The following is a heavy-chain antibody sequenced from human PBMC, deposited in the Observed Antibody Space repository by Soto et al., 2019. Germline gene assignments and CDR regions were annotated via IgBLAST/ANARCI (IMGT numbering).Heavy chain of an antibody. V-gene: IGHV3-66*01. CDR2: IYSGGST. CDR1: GFTVSSNY. J-gene: IGHJ6*03. CDR3: ARDEGPGFRYYYYYMDV. Sequence: EVQLVESGGGLVQPGGSLRLSCAASGFTVSSNYMSWVRQAPGKGLEWVSVIYSGGSTYYADSVKGRFTISRDNSKNTLYLQMNSLRAEDTAVYYCARDEGPGFRYYYYYMDVWGKGTTVTVSS. D-gene: IGHD3-10*01.